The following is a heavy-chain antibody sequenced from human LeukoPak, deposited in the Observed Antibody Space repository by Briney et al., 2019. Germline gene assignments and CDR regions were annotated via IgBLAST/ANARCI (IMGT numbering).Heavy chain of an antibody. V-gene: IGHV3-7*03. J-gene: IGHJ6*02. Sequence: GGSLRLSCAASGFTFSSYWMNWARQAPGKGLEWVASINHNGNVNYYVVSVKGRFTISRDNAKNSLYLQMSNLRAEDTAVYFCARGGGLGVWGQGATVTVSS. CDR3: ARGGGLGV. D-gene: IGHD3-16*01. CDR1: GFTFSSYW. CDR2: INHNGNVN.